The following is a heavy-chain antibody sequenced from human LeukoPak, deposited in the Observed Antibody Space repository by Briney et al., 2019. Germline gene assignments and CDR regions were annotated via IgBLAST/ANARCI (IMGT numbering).Heavy chain of an antibody. CDR1: GFSISSYY. D-gene: IGHD1-14*01. CDR3: ARDRKAGLFDY. J-gene: IGHJ4*02. CDR2: IYYSGST. V-gene: IGHV4-59*01. Sequence: PSETLSLTCTVSGFSISSYYWSWIRQPPGKGLEWMGNIYYSGSTNYNPSLKRRLPISVDNSKNQFSLKLSSVTAADTAVYYCARDRKAGLFDYWGQGTLVTVSS.